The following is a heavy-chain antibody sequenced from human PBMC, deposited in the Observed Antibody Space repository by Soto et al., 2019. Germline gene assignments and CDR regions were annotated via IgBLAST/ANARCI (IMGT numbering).Heavy chain of an antibody. V-gene: IGHV3-48*01. J-gene: IGHJ5*02. D-gene: IGHD3-10*01. Sequence: PGGSLRLSCAASGSTFSSYSMNWVRQAPGKGLEWVSYISSSSSTIYYADSVKGRFTISRDNAKNSLYLQMNSLRAEDTAVYYCARHNPYYYGSGSYSGWFDPWGQGTLVTSPQ. CDR3: ARHNPYYYGSGSYSGWFDP. CDR2: ISSSSSTI. CDR1: GSTFSSYS.